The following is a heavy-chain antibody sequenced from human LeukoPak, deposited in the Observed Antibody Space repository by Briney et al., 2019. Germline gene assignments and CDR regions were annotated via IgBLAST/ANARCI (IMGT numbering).Heavy chain of an antibody. Sequence: ETLSLTCTVSGGSVNSVSYYGSWIRQPPGKALEWLAHIFSNDEKSYSTSLKSRLTISKDTSKRQVVLTMTYMDPVDTATYYCAGIFINYDFWSGYVDAFDNCGQGTMVTVSS. CDR2: IFSNDEK. V-gene: IGHV2-26*01. J-gene: IGHJ3*02. D-gene: IGHD3-3*01. CDR1: GGSVNSVSYY. CDR3: AGIFINYDFWSGYVDAFDN.